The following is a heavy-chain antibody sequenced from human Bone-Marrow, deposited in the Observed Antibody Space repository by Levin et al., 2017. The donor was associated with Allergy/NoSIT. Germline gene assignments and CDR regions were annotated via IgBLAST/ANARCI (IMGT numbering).Heavy chain of an antibody. D-gene: IGHD4-23*01. Sequence: SVKVSCKASGGTFSSYAISWVRQAPGQGLEWMGGIIPIFGTANYAQKFQGRVTITADESTSTAYMELSSLRSEDTAVYYCARDATVVTPSLVAFDIWGQGTMVTVSS. V-gene: IGHV1-69*13. J-gene: IGHJ3*02. CDR2: IIPIFGTA. CDR1: GGTFSSYA. CDR3: ARDATVVTPSLVAFDI.